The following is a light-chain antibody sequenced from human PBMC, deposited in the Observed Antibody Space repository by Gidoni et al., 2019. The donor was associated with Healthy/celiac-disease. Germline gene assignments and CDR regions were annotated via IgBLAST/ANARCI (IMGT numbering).Light chain of an antibody. CDR3: QQYGSSPPYT. CDR1: QSVSSSY. J-gene: IGKJ2*01. CDR2: AAS. Sequence: EIVLTQSPGTLSLSPGERAPLSCRASQSVSSSYLAWYQQKPGQAPRLLIYAASSRATGIPDRFSGSGSGTDFTLTISRLEPEDFAVYYCQQYGSSPPYTFGQGTKLEIK. V-gene: IGKV3-20*01.